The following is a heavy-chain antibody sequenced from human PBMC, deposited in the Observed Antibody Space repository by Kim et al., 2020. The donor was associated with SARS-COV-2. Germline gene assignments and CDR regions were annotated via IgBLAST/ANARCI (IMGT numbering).Heavy chain of an antibody. CDR3: ARGASVGATDFDY. Sequence: YADSVKGRFTISRDNSKNTLYLQMNSLRVEETAVYYCARGASVGATDFDYWGQGALVTVSS. J-gene: IGHJ4*02. V-gene: IGHV3-66*01. D-gene: IGHD1-26*01.